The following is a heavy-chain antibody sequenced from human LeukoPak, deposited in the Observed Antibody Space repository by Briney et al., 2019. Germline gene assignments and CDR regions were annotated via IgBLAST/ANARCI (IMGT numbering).Heavy chain of an antibody. CDR3: ASWKLYCSSTSCYYYFDY. D-gene: IGHD2-2*01. V-gene: IGHV4-59*11. Sequence: PSETLSLTCTVSGGSISSHYWSWIRQPPGKGLEWIGYIYYSGSTNYNPSLKRRVTMSVDTSKNQFSLKLSSVTAADTAVYYCASWKLYCSSTSCYYYFDYWGQGTLVTVSS. CDR1: GGSISSHY. J-gene: IGHJ4*02. CDR2: IYYSGST.